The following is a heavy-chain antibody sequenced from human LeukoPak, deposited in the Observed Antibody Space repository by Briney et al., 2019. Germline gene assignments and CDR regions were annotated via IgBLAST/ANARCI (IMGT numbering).Heavy chain of an antibody. Sequence: GGSLRLSCAASGFTFSSYGMHWVRQAPGKGLEWVAFIRYDGSNKYYADSVKGRFTISRDNSKNTLYLQMNSLRAEDTAVYYCAKDQLGYSYGYYYYYYMDVWGKGTTVTISS. V-gene: IGHV3-30*02. CDR2: IRYDGSNK. D-gene: IGHD5-18*01. J-gene: IGHJ6*03. CDR1: GFTFSSYG. CDR3: AKDQLGYSYGYYYYYYMDV.